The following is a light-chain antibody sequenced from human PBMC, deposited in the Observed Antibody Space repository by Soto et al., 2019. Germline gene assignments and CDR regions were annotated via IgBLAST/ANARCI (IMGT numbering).Light chain of an antibody. J-gene: IGLJ3*02. CDR3: GAWDNTQSWV. Sequence: QSVLTQPPSVSAAPGQRITISCSGSGSNIGGFSVSWYQQLPGTAPKLLIYDNDKRPSGIPDRCSGSKSGTSATLAITTLQTGDEAHYFCGAWDNTQSWVFGPGTKLTVL. V-gene: IGLV1-51*01. CDR2: DND. CDR1: GSNIGGFS.